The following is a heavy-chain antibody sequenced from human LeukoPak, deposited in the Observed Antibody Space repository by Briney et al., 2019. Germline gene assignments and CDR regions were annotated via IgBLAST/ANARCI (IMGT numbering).Heavy chain of an antibody. V-gene: IGHV4-39*01. Sequence: SETLSLTCTVSGGSISSSNYYWGWIRQPPGKGLEWIGSIYFSGSTYYNPSLKSRVTISVDTSMNPFSLKLSSVTAADTAVYYCATLWPYFDYWGQGTLVTVSS. J-gene: IGHJ4*02. D-gene: IGHD3-10*01. CDR1: GGSISSSNYY. CDR3: ATLWPYFDY. CDR2: IYFSGST.